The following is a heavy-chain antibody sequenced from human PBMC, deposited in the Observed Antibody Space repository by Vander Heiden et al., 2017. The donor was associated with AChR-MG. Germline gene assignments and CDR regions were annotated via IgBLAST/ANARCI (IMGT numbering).Heavy chain of an antibody. CDR2: IRNDGTNK. Sequence: QVQLVESGGGVVQPGRSLRLSCAASGFTFRNHAMHWVRQAPGKGLEWLAIIRNDGTNKYYTDSVKGRFTISRDNIKNTLYLQINSLRPEDTAVYYCARDRTASYFDFWGQGTPVTVSS. J-gene: IGHJ4*02. V-gene: IGHV3-33*01. CDR3: ARDRTASYFDF. D-gene: IGHD1-1*01. CDR1: GFTFRNHA.